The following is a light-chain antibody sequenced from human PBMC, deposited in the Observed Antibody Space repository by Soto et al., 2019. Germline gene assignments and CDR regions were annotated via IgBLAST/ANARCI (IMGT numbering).Light chain of an antibody. CDR2: GAS. CDR1: QSVSSNY. V-gene: IGKV3-20*01. CDR3: QRYGTSLPLT. Sequence: IVLTQSPGTLSLSPGDRATLSCRASQSVSSNYLAWYQQKPGQAPRLLIYGASSRATGIPDRFSGGGSGTDFTLTISRLEPEDFAVYYCQRYGTSLPLTFGGGTKVDIK. J-gene: IGKJ4*01.